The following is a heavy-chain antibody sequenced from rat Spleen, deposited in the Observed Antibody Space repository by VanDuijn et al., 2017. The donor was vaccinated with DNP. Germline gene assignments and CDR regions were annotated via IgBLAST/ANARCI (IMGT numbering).Heavy chain of an antibody. CDR2: ITNSGGST. Sequence: EVQLVESGGGLVQPGRSLKLSCAASGFTFSNYGMAWVRQAPTKGLEWVASITNSGGSTYYRDSVKGRFTISRDNAKSTLYLQMDSLRSEDTATYYCTRIYVYYGLGDFDYWGQGVMVTVSS. J-gene: IGHJ2*01. V-gene: IGHV5S13*01. CDR1: GFTFSNYG. D-gene: IGHD1-6*01. CDR3: TRIYVYYGLGDFDY.